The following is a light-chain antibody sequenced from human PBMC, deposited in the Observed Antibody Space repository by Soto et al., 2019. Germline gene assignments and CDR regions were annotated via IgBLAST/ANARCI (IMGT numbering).Light chain of an antibody. CDR2: GVS. Sequence: ALTQPASVSASPGQSITISCTGGKNDIGSSDYVSWYQQHPGKAPKLIIYGVSNRPSGTSDRFSGSKSGNTASLTISGLQADDEADYYCSSSTSSNTLVFGGGTKVTVL. V-gene: IGLV2-14*01. J-gene: IGLJ3*02. CDR1: KNDIGSSDY. CDR3: SSSTSSNTLV.